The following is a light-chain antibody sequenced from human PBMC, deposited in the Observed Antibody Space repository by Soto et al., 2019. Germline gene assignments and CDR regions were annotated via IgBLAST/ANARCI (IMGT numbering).Light chain of an antibody. CDR2: GVS. Sequence: ALTQPASVSASPGQSITISCTGGKNDIGSSDYVSWYQQHPGKAPKLIIYGVSNRPSGTSDRFSGSKSGNTASLTISGLQADDEADYYCSSSTSSNTLVFGGGTKVTVL. V-gene: IGLV2-14*01. J-gene: IGLJ3*02. CDR1: KNDIGSSDY. CDR3: SSSTSSNTLV.